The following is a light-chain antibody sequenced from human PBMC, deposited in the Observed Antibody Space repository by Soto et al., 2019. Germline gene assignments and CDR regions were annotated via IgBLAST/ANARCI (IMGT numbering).Light chain of an antibody. Sequence: AIRMTQSPSSFSASTGDRVTITCRASQGISSYLAWYQQKPGKAPNLLIFGASNLRSGVPSRFSGSRSGTDFTLTISGLQPEDFATYYCQQSYTTPSGPFGQGTKVDIK. CDR1: QGISSY. CDR3: QQSYTTPSGP. CDR2: GAS. J-gene: IGKJ1*01. V-gene: IGKV1-8*01.